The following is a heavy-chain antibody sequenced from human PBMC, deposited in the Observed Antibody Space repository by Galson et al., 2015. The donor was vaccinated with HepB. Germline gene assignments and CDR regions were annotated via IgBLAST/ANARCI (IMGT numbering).Heavy chain of an antibody. V-gene: IGHV3-23*01. J-gene: IGHJ3*02. D-gene: IGHD3-16*01. Sequence: SLRLSCAASGFTFLNYAMHWIRQAPGKGLEWVSVISGNGASTYYTDSVKGRFTIFRDNSQNTVYLQMNSLRAEDTALYYCAKVVGGVTDAFDIWGQGTMVTVSS. CDR2: ISGNGAST. CDR1: GFTFLNYA. CDR3: AKVVGGVTDAFDI.